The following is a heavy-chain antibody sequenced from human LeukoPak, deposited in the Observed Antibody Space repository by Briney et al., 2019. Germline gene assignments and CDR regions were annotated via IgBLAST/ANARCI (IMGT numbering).Heavy chain of an antibody. CDR1: GYTFTGYN. J-gene: IGHJ4*02. CDR3: ARPSQVQWLHV. CDR2: INPNTGGT. Sequence: ASVKVSCKASGYTFTGYNMHWVRQAPGQGLEWMGWINPNTGGTKYAQRFQGRVTMTRDTSISTAYMELSSLTSDDTAVYYCARPSQVQWLHVWGQGTLVTVSS. D-gene: IGHD3-22*01. V-gene: IGHV1-2*02.